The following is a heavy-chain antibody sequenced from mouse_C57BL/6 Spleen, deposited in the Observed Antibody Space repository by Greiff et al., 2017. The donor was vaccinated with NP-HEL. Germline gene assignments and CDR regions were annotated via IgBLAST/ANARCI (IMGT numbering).Heavy chain of an antibody. Sequence: EVMLVESGGGLVKPGGSLKLSCAASGFTFSDYGMPWVRQAPEKGLEWVAYISSGSSTIYYADTVKGRFTISRDNAKNTLFLQMTRLRSEDTAMYYCARNDGSRYFDVWGTGTTVTVSS. CDR1: GFTFSDYG. V-gene: IGHV5-17*01. CDR2: ISSGSSTI. J-gene: IGHJ1*03. D-gene: IGHD1-1*01. CDR3: ARNDGSRYFDV.